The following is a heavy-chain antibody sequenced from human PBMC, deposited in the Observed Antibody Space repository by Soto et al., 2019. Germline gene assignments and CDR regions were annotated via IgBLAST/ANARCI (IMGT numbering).Heavy chain of an antibody. CDR2: IYWNDDR. V-gene: IGHV2-5*01. CDR3: AHRGYGDYPRDNWFDP. D-gene: IGHD4-17*01. J-gene: IGHJ5*02. Sequence: QITLKESGPTVVKPTQPLTLTCTFSGFSLSTGGLGVGWLRQPPGRALEWLALIYWNDDRRYHPSLKSRLTITKDTSKNQVVLTMTDMDPVDTATYYCAHRGYGDYPRDNWFDPWGQGTLVTVSS. CDR1: GFSLSTGGLG.